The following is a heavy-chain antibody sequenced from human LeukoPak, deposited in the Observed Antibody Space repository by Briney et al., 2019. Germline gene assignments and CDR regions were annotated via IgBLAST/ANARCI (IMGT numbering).Heavy chain of an antibody. J-gene: IGHJ5*02. CDR1: GFTFSSYW. V-gene: IGHV3-30-3*01. Sequence: GGSLRLSCAASGFTFSSYWMTWVRQAPGKGLEWVAVISYDGSNKYYADSVKGRFTISRDNSKNTLYLQMNSLRAEDTAVYYCAAQTDTYKVSSVGNPWGQGTLVTVSS. CDR3: AAQTDTYKVSSVGNP. D-gene: IGHD1-1*01. CDR2: ISYDGSNK.